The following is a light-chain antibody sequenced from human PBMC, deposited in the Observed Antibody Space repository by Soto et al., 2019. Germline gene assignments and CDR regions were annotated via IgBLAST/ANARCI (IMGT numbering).Light chain of an antibody. J-gene: IGKJ1*01. CDR1: QSVSTGY. CDR3: QEYGTSRT. V-gene: IGKV3-20*01. CDR2: GAS. Sequence: EIVLTQSPGTLSLSPGERPTLSCRASQSVSTGYLAWYQQKLGQAPRLLIYGASSRATGIPDRFSGSGSGTDFTLTISRLEPEDFAVYYCQEYGTSRTFGQGTKVEIK.